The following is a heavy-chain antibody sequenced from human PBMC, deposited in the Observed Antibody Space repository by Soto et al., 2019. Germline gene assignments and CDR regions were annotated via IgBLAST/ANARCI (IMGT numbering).Heavy chain of an antibody. CDR1: GFIFSNYA. D-gene: IGHD3-10*01. V-gene: IGHV3-30-3*01. CDR3: ATTHGDKSRSRSYYTFDF. J-gene: IGHJ4*02. CDR2: ILDDGTKK. Sequence: GGSLRLSCAASGFIFSNYAMHWVRQAPGKGLEWVAVILDDGTKKYYADSVKGRFTISRDNSKNSLYLQVNNVRVEDTAVYFCATTHGDKSRSRSYYTFDFWGQGARVTVSS.